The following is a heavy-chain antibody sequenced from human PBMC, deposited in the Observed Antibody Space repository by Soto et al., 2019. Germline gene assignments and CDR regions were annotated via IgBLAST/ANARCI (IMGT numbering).Heavy chain of an antibody. D-gene: IGHD2-15*01. V-gene: IGHV4-34*09. CDR2: IYYSGST. CDR1: GGSFSGYY. J-gene: IGHJ6*03. CDR3: ARVVVVVAATMNGPYYYYYMDV. Sequence: SETLSLTCAVYGGSFSGYYWSWIRQPPGKGLEWIGYIYYSGSTYYNPSLKSRVTISVDTSKNQFSLKLSSVTAADTAVYYCARVVVVVAATMNGPYYYYYMDVWGKGTTVTVSS.